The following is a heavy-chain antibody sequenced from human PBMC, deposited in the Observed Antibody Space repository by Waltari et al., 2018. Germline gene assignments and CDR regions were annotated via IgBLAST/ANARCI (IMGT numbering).Heavy chain of an antibody. Sequence: QVQLVQSGAEVKKPGSSVKVSCKASGGTFSSYAISWVRQAPGPGLEWMGRIIPILGTANYAQKCQGRVTITADKSTSTAYMELSSLRSEDTAVYYCASMPYCSGGSCYTNWFDPWGQGTLVTVSS. CDR3: ASMPYCSGGSCYTNWFDP. CDR1: GGTFSSYA. CDR2: IIPILGTA. J-gene: IGHJ5*02. V-gene: IGHV1-69*08. D-gene: IGHD2-15*01.